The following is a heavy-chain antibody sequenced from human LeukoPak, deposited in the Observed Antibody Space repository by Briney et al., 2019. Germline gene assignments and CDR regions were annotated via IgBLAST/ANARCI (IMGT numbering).Heavy chain of an antibody. CDR1: GFTFSSYW. CDR2: ISNNDGST. V-gene: IGHV3-23*01. D-gene: IGHD6-19*01. Sequence: GGSLRLSCAASGFTFSSYWMHWVRQAPGKGLEWVSTISNNDGSTYYADSVKGRFTISRDNSKNTLYLQMNSLRAEDTAVYYCAKDGVAGKIMYYFDYWGQGTLVTVSS. J-gene: IGHJ4*02. CDR3: AKDGVAGKIMYYFDY.